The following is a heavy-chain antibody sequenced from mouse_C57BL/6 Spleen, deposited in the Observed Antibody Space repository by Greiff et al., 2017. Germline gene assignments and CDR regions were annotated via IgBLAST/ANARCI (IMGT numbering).Heavy chain of an antibody. D-gene: IGHD3-2*02. J-gene: IGHJ2*01. V-gene: IGHV1-52*01. Sequence: QVQLKQPGAELVRPGSSVKLSCKASGYTFTSYWMHWVKQRPIQGLEWIGNIDPSDSETHYNQKFKDKATLTVDKSSSTAYMQLSSLTSEDSAVYYCARQVQAYYFDYWGQGTTLTVSS. CDR2: IDPSDSET. CDR3: ARQVQAYYFDY. CDR1: GYTFTSYW.